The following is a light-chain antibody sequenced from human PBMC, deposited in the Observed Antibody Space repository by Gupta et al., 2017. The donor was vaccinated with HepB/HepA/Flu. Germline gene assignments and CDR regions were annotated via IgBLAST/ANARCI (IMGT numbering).Light chain of an antibody. Sequence: EIVLTQSPGTLYLSPGERATLSCRTSQSVSDSQLAWYQQKPGQAPRLLIYAVSIRATGIPERFSGSGSGTDFTLTISRLEPEDFAVYYCQQYESSPFTFGPGTQVE. CDR1: QSVSDSQ. CDR3: QQYESSPFT. V-gene: IGKV3-20*01. J-gene: IGKJ1*01. CDR2: AVS.